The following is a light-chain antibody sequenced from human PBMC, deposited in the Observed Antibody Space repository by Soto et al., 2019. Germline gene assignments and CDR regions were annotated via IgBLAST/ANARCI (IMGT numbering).Light chain of an antibody. Sequence: EIVLTQSPGTLSLSPRERATLSCRASQSVNDNYLAWYQHKPGQAPRLLIYGASSRAPGIPDRFSGSGSGTHFTLTISSLEPEDFAIYYCQHYAASPRTFGQATQVEVK. V-gene: IGKV3-20*01. J-gene: IGKJ1*01. CDR3: QHYAASPRT. CDR2: GAS. CDR1: QSVNDNY.